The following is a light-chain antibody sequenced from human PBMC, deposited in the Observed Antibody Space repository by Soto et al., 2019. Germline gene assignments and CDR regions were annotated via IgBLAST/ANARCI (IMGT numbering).Light chain of an antibody. J-gene: IGKJ1*01. CDR2: GAS. CDR3: QQYYSYPRT. V-gene: IGKV1-8*01. Sequence: IQMTQSPSSVSASIGDTVTITCRASQDISTLLALYQQKPGKAPKLLIYGASTLESGVPSRFSGRGSGTDFTLTISCLQSEDFATYYCQQYYSYPRTFGQGTKVDI. CDR1: QDISTL.